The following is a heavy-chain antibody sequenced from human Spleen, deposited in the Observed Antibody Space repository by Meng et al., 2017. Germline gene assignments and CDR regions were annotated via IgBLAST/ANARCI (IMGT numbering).Heavy chain of an antibody. CDR1: GFSLSTSGMC. J-gene: IGHJ3*02. CDR2: IDWDDDK. CDR3: ARIQEDGSGSYGNAFDI. Sequence: SGPTLVKPTQTLTLTCTFSGFSLSTSGMCVSWVRQPPGKALEWLALIDWDDDKYYSTSLKTRLTISKDTSKNQVVLTMTNIDPVDTATYYCARIQEDGSGSYGNAFDIWGQGTMVTVSS. V-gene: IGHV2-70*20. D-gene: IGHD3-10*01.